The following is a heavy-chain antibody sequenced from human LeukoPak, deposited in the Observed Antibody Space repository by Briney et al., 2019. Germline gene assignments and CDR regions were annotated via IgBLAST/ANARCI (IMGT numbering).Heavy chain of an antibody. CDR1: GFTFSDYY. D-gene: IGHD3-10*01. J-gene: IGHJ4*02. CDR2: ITGGSTYA. V-gene: IGHV3-11*03. CDR3: ARIFRFGEFLDH. Sequence: PWGSLRLSCAASGFTFSDYYMTWIRQVPGKGLEWVSYITGGSTYAKYADSVKGRFTISRDNAENSLYLQMNSLRAEDTAVYYCARIFRFGEFLDHWGQGALVTVSS.